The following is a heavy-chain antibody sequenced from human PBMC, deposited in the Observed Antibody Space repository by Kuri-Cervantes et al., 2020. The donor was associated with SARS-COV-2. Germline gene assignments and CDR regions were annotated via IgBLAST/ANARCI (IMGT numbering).Heavy chain of an antibody. CDR3: ARETELYCSSTSCHPYNWFDP. V-gene: IGHV1-2*02. Sequence: ASVKVSCKASGYTFTGYYMHWVRQAPGQGLEWMGWINPNSGGTNYAQKFQGRVTMTRDTSISTAYMDLSRLRPDDTAVYYCARETELYCSSTSCHPYNWFDPWGQGTLVTVSS. CDR1: GYTFTGYY. D-gene: IGHD2-2*01. J-gene: IGHJ5*02. CDR2: INPNSGGT.